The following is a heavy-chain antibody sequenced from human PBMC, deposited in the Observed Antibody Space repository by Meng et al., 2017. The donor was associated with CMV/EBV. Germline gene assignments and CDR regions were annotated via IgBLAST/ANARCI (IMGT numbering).Heavy chain of an antibody. D-gene: IGHD4-11*01. CDR2: MNPNSGNT. CDR1: GSTFTSYD. V-gene: IGHV1-8*03. Sequence: ASGSTFTSYDITWVRQATGQGLEWMGWMNPNSGNTGYAQKFQGRVTITRNTSISTAYMELSSLRSEDTAVYYCARGITTVKYNWFDPWGQGTLVTVSS. CDR3: ARGITTVKYNWFDP. J-gene: IGHJ5*02.